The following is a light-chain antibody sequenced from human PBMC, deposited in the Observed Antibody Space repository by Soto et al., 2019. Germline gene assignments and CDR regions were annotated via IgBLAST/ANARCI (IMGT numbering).Light chain of an antibody. J-gene: IGLJ1*01. V-gene: IGLV2-14*01. CDR1: SRDVGGSNY. Sequence: SVLIQPASVSGSPGQSITISCTGTSRDVGGSNYVSWYQHHPHRAPKLLIYEVNYRPSGVSSRFSGSKSGNTASLTISGLQAEDEADYYCSSYTSSNTLEVFGVGTKVTVL. CDR3: SSYTSSNTLEV. CDR2: EVN.